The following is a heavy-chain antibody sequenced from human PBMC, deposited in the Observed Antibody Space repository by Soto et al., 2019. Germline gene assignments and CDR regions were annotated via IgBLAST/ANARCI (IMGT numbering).Heavy chain of an antibody. Sequence: SVKVSCKASGGTFSSYTISWVRQAPGQGLEWMGRIIPILGIANYAQKFQGRVTITADKSTSTAYMELSSLRSEDTAVYYCAIDPILAYCGGDCYPDAFDIWGQGTMVTVSS. CDR3: AIDPILAYCGGDCYPDAFDI. V-gene: IGHV1-69*04. D-gene: IGHD2-21*02. CDR2: IIPILGIA. J-gene: IGHJ3*02. CDR1: GGTFSSYT.